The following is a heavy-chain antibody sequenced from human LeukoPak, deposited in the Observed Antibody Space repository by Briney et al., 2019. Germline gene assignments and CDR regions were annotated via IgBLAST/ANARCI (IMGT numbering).Heavy chain of an antibody. V-gene: IGHV4-39*01. CDR1: GGLMSSRSYY. J-gene: IGHJ3*02. CDR3: ASSIMIVVVSGAFDI. D-gene: IGHD3-22*01. Sequence: SETLSLTCTVSGGLMSSRSYYGGWIRQPPGKGLEWIGSIYYSGSTYYNPSLKSRVTISVDTSKNQFSLKLSSVTAADTAVYYCASSIMIVVVSGAFDIWGRGTTVTVSS. CDR2: IYYSGST.